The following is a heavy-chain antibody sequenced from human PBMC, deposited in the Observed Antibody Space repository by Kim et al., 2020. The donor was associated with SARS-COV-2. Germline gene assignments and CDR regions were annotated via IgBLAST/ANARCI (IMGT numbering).Heavy chain of an antibody. Sequence: THYADSGKGRFTISRDNTNNTLYLQINSLRAEDTAVYYCAKTAYTYGYVNWGQGTLVTVSS. CDR3: AKTAYTYGYVN. J-gene: IGHJ4*02. V-gene: IGHV3-23*01. CDR2: T. D-gene: IGHD5-18*01.